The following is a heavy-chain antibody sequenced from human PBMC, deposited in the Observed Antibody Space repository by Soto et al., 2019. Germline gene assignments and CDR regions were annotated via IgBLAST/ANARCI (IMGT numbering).Heavy chain of an antibody. CDR3: ARLVYATGGPNDAFDI. CDR2: IYYSGST. J-gene: IGHJ3*02. D-gene: IGHD2-8*01. CDR1: GGSISSSSYY. Sequence: PSETLSFTCTVSGGSISSSSYYWGWIRQPPGKGLEWIGSIYYSGSTYYNPSLKSRVTISVDTSKNQFSLKLSSVTAADTAVYYCARLVYATGGPNDAFDIWGQGTMVTVSS. V-gene: IGHV4-39*01.